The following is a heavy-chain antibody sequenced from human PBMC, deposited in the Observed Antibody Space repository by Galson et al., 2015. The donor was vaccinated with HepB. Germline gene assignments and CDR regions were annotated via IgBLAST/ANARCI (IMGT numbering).Heavy chain of an antibody. D-gene: IGHD5-18*01. V-gene: IGHV3-11*04. CDR2: ISSSGSTI. CDR1: GFTFIDHY. Sequence: SLRLSCAASGFTFIDHYMDWVRQAPGKGREWVSYISSSGSTIYYAASVKGRFTISRDNAKNSLYLQMNSLIAEDTAVYYCARAHPYHPGYSYGPTGDDYWGQGTLVTVSS. J-gene: IGHJ4*02. CDR3: ARAHPYHPGYSYGPTGDDY.